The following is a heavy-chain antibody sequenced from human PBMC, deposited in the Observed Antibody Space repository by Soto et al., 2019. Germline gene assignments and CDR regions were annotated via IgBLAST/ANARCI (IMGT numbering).Heavy chain of an antibody. CDR1: GDSISSDKW. CDR3: ARGETQQQRDY. Sequence: SETLSLPCAVSGDSISSDKWWSWIRQPPGKGLQWIGEIYHSGSTKYNPSLKSRVIISVDKSKNQFSLKLSSVTDADTAVYYCARGETQQQRDYWGQGTLVTVS. V-gene: IGHV4-4*02. D-gene: IGHD6-13*01. J-gene: IGHJ4*02. CDR2: IYHSGST.